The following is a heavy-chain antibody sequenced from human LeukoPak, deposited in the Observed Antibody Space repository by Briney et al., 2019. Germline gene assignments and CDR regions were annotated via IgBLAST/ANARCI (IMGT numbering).Heavy chain of an antibody. CDR2: IYYSGST. D-gene: IGHD6-19*01. J-gene: IGHJ5*02. CDR1: GGSFSGYY. CDR3: ARVAVAAPNWFDP. Sequence: PSETLSLTCAVYGGSFSGYYWSWIRRPPGKGLEWIGSIYYSGSTYYNPSLKSRVTISVDTSKNQFSLKLSSVTAADTALYYCARVAVAAPNWFDPWGQGTLVTVSS. V-gene: IGHV4-34*01.